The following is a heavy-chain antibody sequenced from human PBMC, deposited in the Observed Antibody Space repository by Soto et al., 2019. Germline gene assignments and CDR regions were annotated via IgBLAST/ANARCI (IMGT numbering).Heavy chain of an antibody. J-gene: IGHJ4*02. D-gene: IGHD1-1*01. Sequence: QFHLVQSGAEVKKPGASVKVSCKASGYTFTSYGITWVRQAPGQGLEGLGWISAHNGNTDYAQKLQGRVIVTRDTSTSTAYMELRSLISDDTAVDYCARGRYGDYWGQGALVTVSS. CDR1: GYTFTSYG. V-gene: IGHV1-18*01. CDR3: ARGRYGDY. CDR2: ISAHNGNT.